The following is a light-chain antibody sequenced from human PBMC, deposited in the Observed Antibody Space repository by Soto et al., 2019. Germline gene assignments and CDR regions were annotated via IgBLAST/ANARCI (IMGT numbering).Light chain of an antibody. CDR3: SSYTSSSTLV. Sequence: QSVLTQPASVSGSPGQSITISCTGTISDVGGYNYVSWYQQHPGKAPKLMIYDVSNRPSGVSNRFSGSKSGNTASLTISGIQAEDEADYYCSSYTSSSTLVFGTGTKLTVL. CDR1: ISDVGGYNY. V-gene: IGLV2-14*01. J-gene: IGLJ1*01. CDR2: DVS.